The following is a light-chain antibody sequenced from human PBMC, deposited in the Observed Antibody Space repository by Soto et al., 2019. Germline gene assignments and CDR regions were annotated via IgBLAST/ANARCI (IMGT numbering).Light chain of an antibody. CDR1: QSVSSN. V-gene: IGKV3-15*01. CDR2: GAS. J-gene: IGKJ1*01. Sequence: EIVMTQSPATLSVSPGDRATLSCRASQSVSSNLASYQQHPGQAPRLLIYGASTRATGIPARFSGSGSGTEFTLTISSLQYEDFAVYDCQQYNNWPPWTFGHGTKVAIK. CDR3: QQYNNWPPWT.